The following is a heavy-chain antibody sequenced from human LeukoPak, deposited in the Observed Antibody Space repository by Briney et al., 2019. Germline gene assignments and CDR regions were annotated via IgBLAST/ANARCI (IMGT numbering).Heavy chain of an antibody. Sequence: GGSLRLSCAASGFTFNSYSMYWVRQAPGKGLEWVSSISSSSSHMFYADSVKGRFSISRDNANNSLYLQMNSLRAEGTAVYYCVRDSGSSYGYYFLHWGQGTLVTVSS. J-gene: IGHJ1*01. CDR2: ISSSSSHM. CDR1: GFTFNSYS. CDR3: VRDSGSSYGYYFLH. V-gene: IGHV3-21*01. D-gene: IGHD1-26*01.